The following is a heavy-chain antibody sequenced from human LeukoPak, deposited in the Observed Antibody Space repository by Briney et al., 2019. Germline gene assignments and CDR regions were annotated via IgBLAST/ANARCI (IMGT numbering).Heavy chain of an antibody. CDR2: INPNSGGT. V-gene: IGHV1-2*02. CDR1: GYTFTGYY. D-gene: IGHD1-26*01. CDR3: ARDIPEGATTDY. J-gene: IGHJ4*02. Sequence: ASVTDSCKASGYTFTGYYMHWVRQAPGQGLEWMGWINPNSGGTNYAQKFQGRVTMTRDTSISTAYMELSRLRSDDTAVYYCARDIPEGATTDYWGQGTLVNVSS.